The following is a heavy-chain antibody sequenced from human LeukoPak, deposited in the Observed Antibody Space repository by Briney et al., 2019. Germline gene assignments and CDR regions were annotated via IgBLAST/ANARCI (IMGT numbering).Heavy chain of an antibody. J-gene: IGHJ5*02. Sequence: GGSLRHACAASGFTFSSYWMSWVRQAPRKGLEWVGRIKRKSDGGTTDYAAPVKGRFTISRDDSKNTLYLQMNSLKTEDTAVYYCTSGAMLVSWGQGTLVTVSS. CDR2: IKRKSDGGTT. V-gene: IGHV3-15*01. CDR3: TSGAMLVS. D-gene: IGHD3-22*01. CDR1: GFTFSSYW.